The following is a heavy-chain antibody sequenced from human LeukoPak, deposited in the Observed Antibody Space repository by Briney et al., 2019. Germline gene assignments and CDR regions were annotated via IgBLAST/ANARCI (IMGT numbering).Heavy chain of an antibody. D-gene: IGHD3-9*01. J-gene: IGHJ6*02. CDR1: GYTLTELS. CDR2: INPNSGGT. Sequence: GASVKVSCKVSGYTLTELSMHWVRQAPGQGLEWMGWINPNSGGTNYAQKFQGRVTMTRDTSISTAYMELSRLRSDDTAVYYCARADFDWLLNYYYYGMDVWGQGTTVTVSS. CDR3: ARADFDWLLNYYYYGMDV. V-gene: IGHV1-2*02.